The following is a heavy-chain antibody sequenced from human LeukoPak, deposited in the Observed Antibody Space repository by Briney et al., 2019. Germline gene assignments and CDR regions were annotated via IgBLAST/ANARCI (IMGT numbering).Heavy chain of an antibody. J-gene: IGHJ6*03. V-gene: IGHV4-39*01. CDR1: GVSISSSNSY. CDR2: IYYSGNT. Sequence: SETLSLTCTVSGVSISSSNSYWGWIRQPPGKGLEWIGSIYYSGNTYYNASLKSQVSISIDTSKNQFSLRLTSVTAADTAVYYCARRLAYYYDSSGWGVPNYYMDVWGKGTTVTISS. D-gene: IGHD3-22*01. CDR3: ARRLAYYYDSSGWGVPNYYMDV.